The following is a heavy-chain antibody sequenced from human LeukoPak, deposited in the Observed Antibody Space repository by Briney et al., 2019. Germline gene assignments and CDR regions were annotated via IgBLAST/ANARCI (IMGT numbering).Heavy chain of an antibody. V-gene: IGHV1-69*01. CDR1: GGTFSSYA. CDR3: ARGPTVLRFLEWLLKPLDY. CDR2: IIPIFGTA. D-gene: IGHD3-3*01. J-gene: IGHJ4*02. Sequence: GSSVKASCKASGGTFSSYAISWVRQAPGQGLEWMGGIIPIFGTANYAQKFQGRVTITADESTSTAYMELSSLRSEDTAVYYCARGPTVLRFLEWLLKPLDYWGQGTLVTVSS.